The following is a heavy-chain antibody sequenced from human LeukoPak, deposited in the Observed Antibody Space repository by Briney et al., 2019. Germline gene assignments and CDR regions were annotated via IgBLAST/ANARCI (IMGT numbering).Heavy chain of an antibody. J-gene: IGHJ3*02. CDR1: GGSISSSSYY. CDR2: INHSGST. CDR3: ARDSKLYCSSTSCYAFDI. D-gene: IGHD2-2*01. V-gene: IGHV4-39*07. Sequence: SETLSLTCTVSGGSISSSSYYWGWIRQPPGKGLEWIGEINHSGSTNYNPSLKSRVTMSVDTSKNQFSLKLSSVTAADTAVYYCARDSKLYCSSTSCYAFDIWGQGTMVTVSS.